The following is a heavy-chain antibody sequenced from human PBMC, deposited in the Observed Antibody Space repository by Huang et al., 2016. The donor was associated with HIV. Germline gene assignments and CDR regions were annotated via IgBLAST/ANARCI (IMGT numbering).Heavy chain of an antibody. CDR1: GGTFSSYA. Sequence: QVQLVQSGAEVKKPGSSVRVSCEASGGTFSSYAINWVRQAPGQGLEWMGGRIPIFGRPNYAQKCQGRVTSTADESTSTAYMELSSLRADDTAVYYCARDRKYYNAWYWFDPWGQGTLVTVSS. J-gene: IGHJ5*02. CDR3: ARDRKYYNAWYWFDP. D-gene: IGHD1-26*01. CDR2: RIPIFGRP. V-gene: IGHV1-69*01.